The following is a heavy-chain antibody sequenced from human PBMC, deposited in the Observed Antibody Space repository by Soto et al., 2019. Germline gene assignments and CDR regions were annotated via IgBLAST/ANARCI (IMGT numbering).Heavy chain of an antibody. Sequence: GESLKISCKGSGYSFTSYWIGWGRQMPGKGLEWMGIIYPGDSDTRYSPSFQGQVTISADKSISTAYLQWSSLKASDTAMYYCARQSAQTYYDFWSGWPHHFDYWGQGTLVTVSS. D-gene: IGHD3-3*01. J-gene: IGHJ4*02. CDR1: GYSFTSYW. CDR2: IYPGDSDT. V-gene: IGHV5-51*01. CDR3: ARQSAQTYYDFWSGWPHHFDY.